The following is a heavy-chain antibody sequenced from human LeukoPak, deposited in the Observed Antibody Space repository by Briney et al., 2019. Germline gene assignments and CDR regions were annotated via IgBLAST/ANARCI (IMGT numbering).Heavy chain of an antibody. CDR1: GDSISSGNYY. J-gene: IGHJ5*02. CDR3: ANYGAGTYRFDP. CDR2: ICYSGTT. D-gene: IGHD3-10*01. Sequence: SQTLSLTCTVSGDSISSGNYYWTWIRQPPGKGLEWIGYICYSGTTYYNPSLKSRVTISVDMSENQFSLKLSSVTAADTAVYYCANYGAGTYRFDPWGQGTLVTVSS. V-gene: IGHV4-31*03.